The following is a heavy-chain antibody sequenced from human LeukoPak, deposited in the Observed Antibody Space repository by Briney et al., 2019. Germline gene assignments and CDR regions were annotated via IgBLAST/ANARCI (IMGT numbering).Heavy chain of an antibody. Sequence: GGSLRLSCAASGFTFSNYGMHWVRQAPGKGLEWVAVLSSDGSNKYCADSVKGRFTISRDNAKNTLYLQMSSLRAEDTAVYYCAREGATDWYFHLWGRGTLVTVSS. D-gene: IGHD5-12*01. CDR3: AREGATDWYFHL. V-gene: IGHV3-30*03. J-gene: IGHJ2*01. CDR1: GFTFSNYG. CDR2: LSSDGSNK.